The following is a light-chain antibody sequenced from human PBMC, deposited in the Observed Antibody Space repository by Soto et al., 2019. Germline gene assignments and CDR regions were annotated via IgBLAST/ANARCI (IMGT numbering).Light chain of an antibody. CDR2: VAS. V-gene: IGKV1-17*01. CDR3: RQHNTYPYT. J-gene: IGKJ2*01. Sequence: IQMTQSPSSLSASVGDTVTVTCRASQGIRNYLNWFQQKPGKAPKRLISVASTLQSGVPSRFSGSGSGTEFTLTISSLQPEDSATYYCRQHNTYPYTFGQGTTLEIK. CDR1: QGIRNY.